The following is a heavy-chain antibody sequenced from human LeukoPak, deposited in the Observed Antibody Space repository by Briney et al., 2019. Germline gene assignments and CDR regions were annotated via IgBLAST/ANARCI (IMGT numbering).Heavy chain of an antibody. CDR1: GFTFSSYA. Sequence: GGSLRLSCAASGFTFSSYAMHWVRQAPGKGLEWVAVISYDGSNKYYADSVKGRFTISRDNSKNTLYLQMNSLRAEDTAVYYCARGGGNYYDSSGYPDYWGQGTLVTVSS. J-gene: IGHJ4*02. CDR3: ARGGGNYYDSSGYPDY. CDR2: ISYDGSNK. V-gene: IGHV3-30-3*01. D-gene: IGHD3-22*01.